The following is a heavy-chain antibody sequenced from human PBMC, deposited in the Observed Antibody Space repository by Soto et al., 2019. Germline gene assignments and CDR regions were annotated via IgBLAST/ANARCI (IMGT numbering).Heavy chain of an antibody. J-gene: IGHJ4*02. Sequence: GESLQISCEGVGYSFTTYWIAWVRQLPGKGPEWMGTIYPGDSDMRYSPSFRGQVTMSVDKSINTAYLQWGSLTASDTAKYYCARLSREFWSGSDYWGQGTLVTVSS. CDR2: IYPGDSDM. CDR3: ARLSREFWSGSDY. V-gene: IGHV5-51*01. CDR1: GYSFTTYW. D-gene: IGHD3-3*01.